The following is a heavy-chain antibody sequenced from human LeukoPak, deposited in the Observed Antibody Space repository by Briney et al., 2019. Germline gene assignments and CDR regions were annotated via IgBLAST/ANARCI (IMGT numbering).Heavy chain of an antibody. V-gene: IGHV3-9*01. CDR1: GFTFYDYA. J-gene: IGHJ4*02. Sequence: AGGSLRLSCAASGFTFYDYAMHWVRHAPGKGLEWVSGISWNSGSIGYADSVKGRFTISRDNAKNSLYLQMNSLRAEDTAVYYCARARRGYDAYWGQGTLVTVSS. D-gene: IGHD5-12*01. CDR3: ARARRGYDAY. CDR2: ISWNSGSI.